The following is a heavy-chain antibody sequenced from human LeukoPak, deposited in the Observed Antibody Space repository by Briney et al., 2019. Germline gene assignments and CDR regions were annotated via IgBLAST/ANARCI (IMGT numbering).Heavy chain of an antibody. D-gene: IGHD6-6*01. J-gene: IGHJ4*02. V-gene: IGHV3-11*01. CDR3: ASGLWSSSQDY. CDR1: VFTFSDYY. CDR2: ISSSGSTI. Sequence: GGSLRLSCAASVFTFSDYYMSSIRQAPGKGLEWVSYISSSGSTIYYADSVKGRFTIYRDNAKNSLYLQMNSLRAEDTAVYYCASGLWSSSQDYWGQGTLVTVSS.